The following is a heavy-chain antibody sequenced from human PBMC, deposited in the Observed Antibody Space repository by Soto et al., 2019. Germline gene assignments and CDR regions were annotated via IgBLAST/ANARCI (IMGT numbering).Heavy chain of an antibody. J-gene: IGHJ4*02. Sequence: EVQLVESGGGLVQPGGSLRLSCAASGFTFSGSWMHWVRQAPGKGLVWVSRINGDGSGTSYADFVKGRFTISRDDAKNTLFLQMIGLRAEDTAVSYCARGIFGSGTANDYWGQGTLVTVSS. CDR2: INGDGSGT. D-gene: IGHD3-10*01. CDR1: GFTFSGSW. CDR3: ARGIFGSGTANDY. V-gene: IGHV3-74*01.